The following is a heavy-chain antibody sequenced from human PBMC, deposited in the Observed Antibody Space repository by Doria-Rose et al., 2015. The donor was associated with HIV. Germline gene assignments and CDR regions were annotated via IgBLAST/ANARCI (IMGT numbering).Heavy chain of an antibody. Sequence: QITLKESGPVLVKPTETLTLTCTVSGVSLSSPGMGVSWIRQPPGKALEWLANIFSDDGRSYKTSLKSRLTISGGTSKSQVVLTMTDMDPVDTATYYCARIKSSRWYHKYYFDFWGQGTLVIVS. D-gene: IGHD6-13*01. CDR2: IFSDDGR. J-gene: IGHJ4*02. V-gene: IGHV2-26*01. CDR1: GVSLSSPGMG. CDR3: ARIKSSRWYHKYYFDF.